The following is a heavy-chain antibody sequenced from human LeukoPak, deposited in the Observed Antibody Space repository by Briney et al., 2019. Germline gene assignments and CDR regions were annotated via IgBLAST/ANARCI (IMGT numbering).Heavy chain of an antibody. J-gene: IGHJ4*02. CDR2: IYYSGST. V-gene: IGHV4-39*01. Sequence: SETLSLTCAVSGGSISSSNWWSWVRQPPGKGLEWIGSIYYSGSTYYNPSLKSRVTISVDTSKNQFSLKLSSVTAADTAVYYCARQSDQYQDDYWGQGTLVTVSS. CDR3: ARQSDQYQDDY. CDR1: GGSISSSNW. D-gene: IGHD2-2*01.